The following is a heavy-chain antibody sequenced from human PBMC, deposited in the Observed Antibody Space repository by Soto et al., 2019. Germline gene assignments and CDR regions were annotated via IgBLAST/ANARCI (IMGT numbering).Heavy chain of an antibody. V-gene: IGHV3-48*01. J-gene: IGHJ6*03. CDR2: ISSSSSTI. CDR3: ARVSDGRYSGYDHYYYMDV. D-gene: IGHD5-12*01. CDR1: GFTFSSYS. Sequence: EVQLVESGGGLVQPGGSLRLSCAASGFTFSSYSMNWVRQAPGKGLEWVSYISSSSSTIYYADSVKGRFTISRDNAKNSLYLQMNSLRAEDTAVYYCARVSDGRYSGYDHYYYMDVWGKGTTVTVSS.